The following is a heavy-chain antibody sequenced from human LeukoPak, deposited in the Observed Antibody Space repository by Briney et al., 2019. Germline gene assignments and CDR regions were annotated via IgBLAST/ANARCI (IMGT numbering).Heavy chain of an antibody. D-gene: IGHD2-15*01. Sequence: SETLSLTCAVYGGSFSGYYWSWIRQPPGKGLEWIGEINHSGSTNYNPSLKSRVTISVDTSKNQFSLKLSSVTAADTAVYYCARIGYCSGGSCYVSYYYYYMDVWGKGTTVTVSS. CDR1: GGSFSGYY. V-gene: IGHV4-34*01. CDR2: INHSGST. CDR3: ARIGYCSGGSCYVSYYYYYMDV. J-gene: IGHJ6*03.